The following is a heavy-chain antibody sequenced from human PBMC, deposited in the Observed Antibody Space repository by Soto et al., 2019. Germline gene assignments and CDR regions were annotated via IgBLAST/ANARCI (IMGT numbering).Heavy chain of an antibody. D-gene: IGHD2-15*01. CDR3: MELSSLRSEDTAVYYCARSYCSGGSCYHYYFDY. J-gene: IGHJ4*02. Sequence: SSKTLSLTSIFSGGSITSHHWGWIRQSPGKGLEWIGYMYYSGSPNYNPSLESRVTISVDTSKNQLSLILNSVTADKSTSTAYMELSSLRSEDTAVYYCARSYCSGGSCYHYYFDYWGQGTLVTVSS. CDR2: MYYSGSP. CDR1: GGSITSHH. V-gene: IGHV4-59*11.